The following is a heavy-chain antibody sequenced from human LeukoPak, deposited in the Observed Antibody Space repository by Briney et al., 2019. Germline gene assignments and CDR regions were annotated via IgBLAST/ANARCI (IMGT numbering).Heavy chain of an antibody. D-gene: IGHD3-16*02. J-gene: IGHJ4*02. Sequence: ASVKVSCKVSGYTLTELSMHWVRQAPGKGLEWMGGFDPEDGETIYVQKFQGRVTMTEDTSTDTAYMELSSLRSEDTAVYYCATSITFGGVIVPYYFDYWGQGTLVTVSS. V-gene: IGHV1-24*01. CDR3: ATSITFGGVIVPYYFDY. CDR2: FDPEDGET. CDR1: GYTLTELS.